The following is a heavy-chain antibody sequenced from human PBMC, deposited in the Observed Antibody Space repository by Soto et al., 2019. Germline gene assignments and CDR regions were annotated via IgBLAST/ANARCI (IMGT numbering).Heavy chain of an antibody. V-gene: IGHV3-48*01. Sequence: ESGGGLVQPGGSLRLSCAASGFTFSSYSMNWVRQAPGKGLEWVSYISSSSSTIYYADSVKGRFTISRDNAKNSLYLQMNSLRAEDTAVYYCARPDCSSTSCHAGKFDYWGQGTLVTVSS. D-gene: IGHD2-2*01. CDR1: GFTFSSYS. CDR3: ARPDCSSTSCHAGKFDY. CDR2: ISSSSSTI. J-gene: IGHJ4*02.